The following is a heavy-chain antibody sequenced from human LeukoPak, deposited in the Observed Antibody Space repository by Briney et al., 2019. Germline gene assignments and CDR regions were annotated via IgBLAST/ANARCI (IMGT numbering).Heavy chain of an antibody. J-gene: IGHJ4*02. V-gene: IGHV3-23*01. CDR1: GFTFSNYA. CDR2: ISGSGGRT. Sequence: PWGSLRLSCAASGFTFSNYAMTWVRQAPGKGPEWVSGISGSGGRTYFADSVKGRFTISRDNSKNTLYLQMNSLRAEDTAVYYCATHMNTVTACLDDWGQGTLVTVSS. CDR3: ATHMNTVTACLDD. D-gene: IGHD4-11*01.